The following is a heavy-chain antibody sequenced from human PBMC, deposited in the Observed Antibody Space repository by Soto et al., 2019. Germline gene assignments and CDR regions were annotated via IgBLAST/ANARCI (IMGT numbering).Heavy chain of an antibody. D-gene: IGHD6-19*01. J-gene: IGHJ6*02. CDR3: EKRGGGYSSGWGGGYYYYGMDV. CDR2: ISGSGGST. CDR1: GFTFSSYA. Sequence: EVQLLESGGGLVQPGGSLRLSCAASGFTFSSYAMSWVRQAPGKGLEWVSAISGSGGSTYYADSVKGRFTISRDNSKNTVNLQMKRMRAEETAVYYWEKRGGGYSSGWGGGYYYYGMDVWGQGTTVTVSS. V-gene: IGHV3-23*01.